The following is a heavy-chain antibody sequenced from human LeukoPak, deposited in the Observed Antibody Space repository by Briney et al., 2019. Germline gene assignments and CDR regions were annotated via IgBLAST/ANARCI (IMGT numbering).Heavy chain of an antibody. Sequence: GASVKVSCKASGYTFTSYDIYWVRQATGQGLEWMGWMSPNSGNTGYAQKFQGRVTMTRDMSTSTVYMELSSLRTEDTAVYYCARTIAAAGTPFFDYWGQGTLVTVSS. CDR3: ARTIAAAGTPFFDY. D-gene: IGHD6-13*01. V-gene: IGHV1-8*02. CDR2: MSPNSGNT. J-gene: IGHJ4*02. CDR1: GYTFTSYD.